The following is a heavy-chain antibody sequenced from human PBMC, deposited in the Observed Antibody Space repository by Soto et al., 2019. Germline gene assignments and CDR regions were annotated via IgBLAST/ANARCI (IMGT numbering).Heavy chain of an antibody. CDR2: IYYSGST. CDR3: ARLQIAAAVLYFDY. D-gene: IGHD6-13*01. J-gene: IGHJ4*02. V-gene: IGHV4-59*08. CDR1: GGTISSYY. Sequence: TSETLSLTCTVAGGTISSYYWSWIRKTPGKGLEWIGYIYYSGSTNYNPSLKSRVTISVDTSKNQFSLKLSSVTAADTAVYYCARLQIAAAVLYFDYWGQGTLVTVSS.